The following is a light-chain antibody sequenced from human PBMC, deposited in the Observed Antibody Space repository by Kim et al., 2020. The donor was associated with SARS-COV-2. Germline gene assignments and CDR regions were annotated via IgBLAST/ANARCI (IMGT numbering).Light chain of an antibody. CDR1: QSVLYNSNNKSY. CDR2: WAS. V-gene: IGKV4-1*01. J-gene: IGKJ2*01. Sequence: RATINCKSSQSVLYNSNNKSYLAWYQHKPGQPPNLLIYWASTLESGVPERFSGSGSGTDFTLTISSLQAEDVAVYYCLQYYSSPYTFGQGTRLEI. CDR3: LQYYSSPYT.